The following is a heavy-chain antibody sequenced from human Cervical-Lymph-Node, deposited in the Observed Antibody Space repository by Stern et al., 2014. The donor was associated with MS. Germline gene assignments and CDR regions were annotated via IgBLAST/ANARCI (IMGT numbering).Heavy chain of an antibody. J-gene: IGHJ3*01. CDR1: GFTFSSHA. D-gene: IGHD3-22*01. Sequence: VQLVESGGGVVQPGRSLRLSCAASGFTFSSHAIHWVRQAPGKGLEWVSGIWSDGNNKCYVDSVKGRFTIFRDNSQNTVYLQMNTLRAEDTAVYYCARDRDTSAYYWGYDAFDFWGQGTMVTVSS. CDR2: IWSDGNNK. CDR3: ARDRDTSAYYWGYDAFDF. V-gene: IGHV3-33*01.